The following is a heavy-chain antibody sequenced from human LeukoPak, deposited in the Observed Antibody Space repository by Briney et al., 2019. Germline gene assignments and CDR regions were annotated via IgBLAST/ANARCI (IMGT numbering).Heavy chain of an antibody. CDR3: ARDDDFWSGYMSY. J-gene: IGHJ4*02. Sequence: ASVKVSCKASGGTFSSYAISWVRQAPGQGLEWMGRISAYNGNTNYAQKLQGRVTMTTDTSTSTAYMELRSLRSDDTAVYYCARDDDFWSGYMSYWGQGTLVTVSS. D-gene: IGHD3-3*01. CDR2: ISAYNGNT. CDR1: GGTFSSYA. V-gene: IGHV1-18*01.